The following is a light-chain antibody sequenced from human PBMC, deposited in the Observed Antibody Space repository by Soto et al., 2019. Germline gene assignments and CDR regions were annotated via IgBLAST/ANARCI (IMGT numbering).Light chain of an antibody. CDR2: DAS. CDR3: QQRSNWPRT. Sequence: EIVFTQSPATLSLSPGERATLSCRASQSVSSYLAWYQQKPGQAPRLLIYDASNRATGIPARFSGSGSGTDFTLTISSLEPEDFAVYYCQQRSNWPRTLGQGTKVDIK. V-gene: IGKV3-11*01. CDR1: QSVSSY. J-gene: IGKJ1*01.